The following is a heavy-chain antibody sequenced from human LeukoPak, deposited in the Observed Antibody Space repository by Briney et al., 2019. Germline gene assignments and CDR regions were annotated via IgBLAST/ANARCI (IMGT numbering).Heavy chain of an antibody. V-gene: IGHV3-53*01. CDR1: GFTVSSNY. CDR2: IYSGGST. Sequence: GGSLRLSCAASGFTVSSNYMSWVRQAPGKGLEWVSVIYSGGSTYYADSVKGRFTISRDNSKNTLYLRMNSLRAEDTAVYYCARTPDDAFDIWGQGTMVTVSS. J-gene: IGHJ3*02. CDR3: ARTPDDAFDI.